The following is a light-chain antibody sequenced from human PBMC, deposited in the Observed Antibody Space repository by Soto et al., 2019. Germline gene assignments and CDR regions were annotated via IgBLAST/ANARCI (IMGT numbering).Light chain of an antibody. Sequence: DIQMTQSPSSVSASVGDRVTITCRESQGVSKWLAWYQQKPGRAPKLLIDAASSLQIGVPSRFNGSGPGTDFTLTISSLQPEDSATYYCQQADSFPHTISQGTRLDIK. J-gene: IGKJ5*01. CDR1: QGVSKW. CDR2: AAS. CDR3: QQADSFPHT. V-gene: IGKV1-12*01.